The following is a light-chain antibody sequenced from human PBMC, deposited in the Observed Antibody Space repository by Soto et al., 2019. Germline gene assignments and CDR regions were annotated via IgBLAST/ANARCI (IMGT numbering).Light chain of an antibody. J-gene: IGKJ1*01. CDR3: QQYSSSPLT. CDR1: QSVSSSY. CDR2: GAS. V-gene: IGKV3-20*01. Sequence: EIVLTQSPGTLSLSPGERATLSCRASQSVSSSYLAWYQQKPGQAPRLFIYGASSRAAGIPERFSGSGSGTDFTLTISRLEPEDFAVYYCQQYSSSPLTVGQGTKVDIK.